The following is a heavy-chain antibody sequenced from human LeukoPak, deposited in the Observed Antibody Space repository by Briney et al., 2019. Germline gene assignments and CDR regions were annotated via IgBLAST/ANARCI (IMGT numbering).Heavy chain of an antibody. D-gene: IGHD3-22*01. CDR3: ASSSESWYFDL. J-gene: IGHJ2*01. CDR2: IIPILNIT. V-gene: IGHV1-69*04. Sequence: GATVEVSCKASGYSFTTYGISWVRQAPGQGLEWMGRIIPILNITNYAQKFQGRVTITADKSTSTAYMELSSLRSEDTAVYYCASSSESWYFDLWGRGTLVTVSS. CDR1: GYSFTTYG.